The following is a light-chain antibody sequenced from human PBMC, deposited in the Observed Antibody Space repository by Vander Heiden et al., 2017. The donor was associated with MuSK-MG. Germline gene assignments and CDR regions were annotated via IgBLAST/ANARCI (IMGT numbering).Light chain of an antibody. CDR1: PSVTNY. Sequence: VLTQSPATLSLSPGERATLSCRAGPSVTNYLAWSHQNPGQAPRLIINDASNRATGVPARFMGSGYGTDYTLIIISVEPEDYAVDYCQQHSNRPPRTFGEGTKVEIK. J-gene: IGKJ4*01. CDR2: DAS. V-gene: IGKV3-11*01. CDR3: QQHSNRPPRT.